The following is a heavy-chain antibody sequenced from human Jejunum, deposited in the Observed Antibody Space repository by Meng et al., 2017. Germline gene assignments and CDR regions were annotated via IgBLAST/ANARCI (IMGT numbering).Heavy chain of an antibody. CDR2: MYHTGNT. Sequence: SETLSLTCTVSGDSISNGDYYWGWIRQHPGKGLECIGHMYHTGNTYYNPSLKSRVSMSVDTSKNQFSVKLSSVTAADTAIYYCARVFYDSSGLNWFDPWGQGTLVTVSS. CDR3: ARVFYDSSGLNWFDP. V-gene: IGHV4-31*03. D-gene: IGHD3-22*01. CDR1: GDSISNGDYY. J-gene: IGHJ5*02.